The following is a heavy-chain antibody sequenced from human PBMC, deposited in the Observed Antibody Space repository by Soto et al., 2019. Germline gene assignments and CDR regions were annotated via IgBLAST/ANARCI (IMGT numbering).Heavy chain of an antibody. D-gene: IGHD3-3*01. V-gene: IGHV1-8*01. CDR3: ARVYDFWSGYGYYYYYYMDV. CDR1: GYTFTSYD. J-gene: IGHJ6*03. Sequence: QVPLVQSGAEVKKPGASVKVSCKASGYTFTSYDINWVRQATGQGLEWMGWMNPNSGNTGYAQKFQGRVTMTRNTSISTAYMELSSLRSEDTAVYYCARVYDFWSGYGYYYYYYMDVWGKGTTVTVSS. CDR2: MNPNSGNT.